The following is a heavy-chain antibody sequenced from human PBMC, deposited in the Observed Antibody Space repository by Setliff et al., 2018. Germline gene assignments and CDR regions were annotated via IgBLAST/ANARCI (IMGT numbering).Heavy chain of an antibody. J-gene: IGHJ5*02. CDR1: GFSLSASGLA. V-gene: IGHV2-5*02. CDR2: ISWDDDE. CDR3: AHTGIQPKPNNWFDP. D-gene: IGHD1-1*01. Sequence: GSGPTLVNPTQTLTLTCTFSGFSLSASGLAVGWIRQPPGRALEWLALISWDDDEHYNPSLRTRLTISKDTSRNQVALTMTNMDPVDTATYYCAHTGIQPKPNNWFDPWGQGTLVTVSS.